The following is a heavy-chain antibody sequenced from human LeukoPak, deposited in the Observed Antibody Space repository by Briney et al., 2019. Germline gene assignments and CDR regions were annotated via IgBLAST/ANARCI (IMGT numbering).Heavy chain of an antibody. CDR2: TYYRSKWYY. Sequence: SQTLSLTCAISGDSVSGNTIAWNWIRQSPSRGLEWLGRTYYRSKWYYDYAGSVKSRITIIPDTSRNQFSLQLNSVTPEDTAVYNSAKAPGGSCLLDYWGQGTRVTVSS. D-gene: IGHD2-15*01. CDR1: GDSVSGNTIA. V-gene: IGHV6-1*01. J-gene: IGHJ4*02. CDR3: AKAPGGSCLLDY.